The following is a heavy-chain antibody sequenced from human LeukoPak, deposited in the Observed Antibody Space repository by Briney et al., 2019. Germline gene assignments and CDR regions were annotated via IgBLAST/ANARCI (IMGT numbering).Heavy chain of an antibody. D-gene: IGHD2-8*01. Sequence: ASVKVSCKASGYTFTSYYMHWVRQAPGQGLEWMGIISPSGGSTSYAQKFQGRVTMTRDMSTSTVYMELSSLRSEDTAVYYCASPMVPDAFDIWGQGTMVTVSS. CDR2: ISPSGGST. CDR3: ASPMVPDAFDI. J-gene: IGHJ3*02. V-gene: IGHV1-46*01. CDR1: GYTFTSYY.